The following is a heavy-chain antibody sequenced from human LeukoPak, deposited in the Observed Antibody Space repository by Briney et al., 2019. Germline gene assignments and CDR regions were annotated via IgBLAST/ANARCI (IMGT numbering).Heavy chain of an antibody. V-gene: IGHV4-34*01. J-gene: IGHJ6*04. D-gene: IGHD2-2*03. CDR2: INHSGST. Sequence: SETLTLTCAVYGGSFSGYYWSRIRQPPGKGLEWIGEINHSGSTNYNPSLNSTGTISVDTSKNQFSLKLSSVTAADTAVYYCARGQRVGYCSSTSCRRGGYYYHYGMDVWGKGTTVTVSS. CDR3: ARGQRVGYCSSTSCRRGGYYYHYGMDV. CDR1: GGSFSGYY.